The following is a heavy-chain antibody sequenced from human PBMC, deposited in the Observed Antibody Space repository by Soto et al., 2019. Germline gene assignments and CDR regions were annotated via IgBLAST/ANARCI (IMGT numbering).Heavy chain of an antibody. Sequence: QVQLMQSGAEVRKPGASVRLSCGTSGYNFNQYYIHWVRQAPGQGLEWMGIINLRGGTTEYAHKFRGRVTVTGDTSTKTAYMELRSLRSEDTAMYFCARGPEDSDVPRWDYWGQGTLVTVSS. D-gene: IGHD1-26*01. V-gene: IGHV1-46*02. CDR1: GYNFNQYY. CDR3: ARGPEDSDVPRWDY. J-gene: IGHJ4*02. CDR2: INLRGGTT.